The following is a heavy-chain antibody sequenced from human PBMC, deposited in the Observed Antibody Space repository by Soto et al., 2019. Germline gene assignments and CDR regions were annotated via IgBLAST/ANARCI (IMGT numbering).Heavy chain of an antibody. CDR2: INPSGGST. D-gene: IGHD3-10*01. CDR3: ARGRGKGRGPDGSAP. J-gene: IGHJ5*02. V-gene: IGHV1-46*03. Sequence: QVQLVQSGAEVKKPGASVKVSCKASGYTFTSYYMHWVRQAPGQGLEWMGIINPSGGSTSYAQKSRGGVPVPRDTSRTTVYGGVRGLRSGDRPVYYGARGRGKGRGPDGSAPGGKGPLVTASS. CDR1: GYTFTSYY.